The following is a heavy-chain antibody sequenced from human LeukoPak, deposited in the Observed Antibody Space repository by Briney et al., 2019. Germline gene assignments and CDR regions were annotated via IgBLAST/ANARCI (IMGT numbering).Heavy chain of an antibody. CDR3: ARPREGSSSFDAFDI. V-gene: IGHV5-51*01. J-gene: IGHJ3*02. Sequence: GESLKISCKGAGYSFTSYWIGWVRQMPGKGLEWMGIFYPGDADTRYSPSFQGQVTISADKSISTAYLQWSSLKASDTAMYYCARPREGSSSFDAFDIWGQGTMVTVSS. D-gene: IGHD6-13*01. CDR2: FYPGDADT. CDR1: GYSFTSYW.